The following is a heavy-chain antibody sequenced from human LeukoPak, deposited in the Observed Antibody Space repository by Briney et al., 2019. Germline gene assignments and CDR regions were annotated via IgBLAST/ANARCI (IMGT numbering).Heavy chain of an antibody. CDR1: EFHFSTHG. CDR2: ISPSGDIT. V-gene: IGHV3-23*01. J-gene: IGHJ3*01. Sequence: GGSLRLSCAASEFHFSTHGMNWVRQAPGKGLEWVSGISPSGDITYYADSVMGRFTISRDNRKSTVSLQMNSLRAEDTALYYCVRDLDWGAFDVWGQGTMVTVSS. D-gene: IGHD3/OR15-3a*01. CDR3: VRDLDWGAFDV.